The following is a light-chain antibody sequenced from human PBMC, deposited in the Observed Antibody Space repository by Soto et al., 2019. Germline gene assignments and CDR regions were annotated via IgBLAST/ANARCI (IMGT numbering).Light chain of an antibody. CDR3: SSFTSGSTR. V-gene: IGLV2-14*01. CDR1: SSDVGGYNY. J-gene: IGLJ1*01. CDR2: EVS. Sequence: QSALTQPASVSGSPGQSITISCTGTSSDVGGYNYVCWYQQHPGKAPKLMIYEVSNRPSGVSNRFSGSKSGNTASLTISGLQAEDEADYYCSSFTSGSTRFGTGTKVTVL.